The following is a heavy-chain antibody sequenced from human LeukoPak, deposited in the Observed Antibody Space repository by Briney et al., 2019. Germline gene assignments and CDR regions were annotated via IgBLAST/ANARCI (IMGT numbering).Heavy chain of an antibody. CDR1: GYTFTSYD. V-gene: IGHV1-8*01. J-gene: IGHJ4*02. D-gene: IGHD2-2*01. Sequence: ASVKVSCKASGYTFTSYDINWVRQATGQGLEWMGWMNPNSGNTGYAQKFQGRVTMTRNTSRSTAYMELSSLRSEDTDVYYCASGTTDIVVVPATIRNYYFDYWGQGTLVTASS. CDR2: MNPNSGNT. CDR3: ASGTTDIVVVPATIRNYYFDY.